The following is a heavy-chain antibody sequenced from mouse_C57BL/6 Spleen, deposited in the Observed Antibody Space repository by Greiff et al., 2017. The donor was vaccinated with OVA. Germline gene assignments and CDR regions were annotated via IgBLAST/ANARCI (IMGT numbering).Heavy chain of an antibody. Sequence: EVQLQQSGPELVKPGASVKIPCKASGSTFTDYNMDWVQQSHGKSLEWIGDINPNNGGTIYHQNFKGTAPLTVDKSSSPAYMELRKLTSEDTAVYYCARGEGYMDYWGQGTSVTVSS. J-gene: IGHJ4*01. CDR1: GSTFTDYN. CDR2: INPNNGGT. CDR3: ARGEGYMDY. V-gene: IGHV1-18*01. D-gene: IGHD3-1*01.